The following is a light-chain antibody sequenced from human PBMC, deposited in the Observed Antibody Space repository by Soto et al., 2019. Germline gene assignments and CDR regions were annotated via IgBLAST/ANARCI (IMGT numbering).Light chain of an antibody. Sequence: QSALTQPPSASGSPGQSVTISCTGTSSDVGGYNYVSWYQQHPGKAPKLMIYEVSKRPSGVPDRFSGSKSGSTASLTVSGLQPEDEADYYCSSYAGSNNLGVFGGGTKVTVL. CDR2: EVS. CDR1: SSDVGGYNY. V-gene: IGLV2-8*01. J-gene: IGLJ3*02. CDR3: SSYAGSNNLGV.